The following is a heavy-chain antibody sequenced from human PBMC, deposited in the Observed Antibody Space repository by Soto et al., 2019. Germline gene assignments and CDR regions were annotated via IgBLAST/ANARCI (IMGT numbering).Heavy chain of an antibody. CDR3: ARHEYSYPDY. CDR1: GYSFTSYW. J-gene: IGHJ4*02. V-gene: IGHV5-51*01. D-gene: IGHD5-18*01. CDR2: IYPGDSDT. Sequence: PXESLKISFKGSGYSFTSYWIGWVRQLPGKGLEWMGIIYPGDSDTRYNPSFQGQVTISADKSISTAYLQWGSLKASDTAMYYCARHEYSYPDYWGQGTLVTVSS.